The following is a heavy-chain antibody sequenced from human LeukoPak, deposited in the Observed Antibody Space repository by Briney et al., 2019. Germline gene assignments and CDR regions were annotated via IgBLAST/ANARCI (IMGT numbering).Heavy chain of an antibody. CDR2: IYYSGTT. V-gene: IGHV4-39*01. CDR3: ASHKCSGIYCPFDY. J-gene: IGHJ4*02. CDR1: GDSISSTSYF. Sequence: SETLSLTCTVSGDSISSTSYFWGWIRQPPGKGLEWIGTIYYSGTTYYNPSLKSRVTISVDTSKNQFSLKLSSVSASDTAVYYCASHKCSGIYCPFDYWGQGTLVTVSS. D-gene: IGHD2-15*01.